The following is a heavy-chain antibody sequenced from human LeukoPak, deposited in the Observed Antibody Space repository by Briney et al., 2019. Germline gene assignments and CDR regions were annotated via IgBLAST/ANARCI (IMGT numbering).Heavy chain of an antibody. CDR3: ARGRGYCSSTSCSYYFDY. CDR2: ISSSSSYI. CDR1: GFTFSSYS. D-gene: IGHD2-2*01. J-gene: IGHJ4*02. V-gene: IGHV3-21*01. Sequence: GGSLRLSCAASGFTFSSYSMNWVRQAPGKGLEWVSSISSSSSYIYYADSVKGRFTISRDNAKNSLYLQMNSLRAEDTAVYYCARGRGYCSSTSCSYYFDYWGQGTLVTVSS.